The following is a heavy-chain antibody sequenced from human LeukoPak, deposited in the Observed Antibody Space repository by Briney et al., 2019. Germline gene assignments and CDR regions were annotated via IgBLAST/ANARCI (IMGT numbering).Heavy chain of an antibody. CDR3: ARPYCSGGSCYSLGIGWFDP. CDR2: IYYSGST. J-gene: IGHJ5*02. D-gene: IGHD2-15*01. V-gene: IGHV4-39*01. CDR1: GGSISSSSYY. Sequence: SETLSLTCTVSGGSISSSSYYWGWIRQPPGKGLEWIGSIYYSGSTYYNPSLKSRVTISVDTSKNQLSLKLSSVTAADTAVYYCARPYCSGGSCYSLGIGWFDPWGQGTLVTVSS.